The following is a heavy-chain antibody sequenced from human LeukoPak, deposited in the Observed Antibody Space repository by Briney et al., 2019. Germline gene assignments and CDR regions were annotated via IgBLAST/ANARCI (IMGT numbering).Heavy chain of an antibody. CDR1: GGSISSYY. CDR3: AKSNGYGLIDI. D-gene: IGHD3-10*01. Sequence: PSETLSLTCTVSGGSISSYYWSWIRQPAGKGLEWIGRIYTSGSTNYNPSLKSRVTISLDTSRNQFSLKLNSVTAADTAVYYCAKSNGYGLIDIWGQGTMVTVSS. J-gene: IGHJ3*02. V-gene: IGHV4-4*07. CDR2: IYTSGST.